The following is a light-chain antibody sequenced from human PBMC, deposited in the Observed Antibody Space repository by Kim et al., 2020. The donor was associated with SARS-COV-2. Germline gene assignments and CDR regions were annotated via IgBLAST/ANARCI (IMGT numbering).Light chain of an antibody. CDR2: ETS. Sequence: ASVGDRGTITCRATQGLGRWLAWFQLKPGEAPSLLMYETSTLESGVPSRFSGSGSGTEFTLTISSLQPEDFATYYCQQYNSFPWTFGQGTKVDIK. V-gene: IGKV1-5*01. J-gene: IGKJ1*01. CDR1: QGLGRW. CDR3: QQYNSFPWT.